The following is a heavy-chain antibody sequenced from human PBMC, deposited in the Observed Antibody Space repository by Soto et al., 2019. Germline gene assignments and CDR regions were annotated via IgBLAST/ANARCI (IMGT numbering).Heavy chain of an antibody. CDR2: INHSGST. Sequence: QVQLQQWGAGLLKPSETLSLTCAVYGGSFSGYYWSWIRQPPGKGLEWIGEINHSGSTNYNPSLKSRVTISVDTSKNQFSLKLSSVTAADTAVYYCASTAVVPGGLSIYYFDCWGQGTLVTVSS. V-gene: IGHV4-34*01. CDR3: ASTAVVPGGLSIYYFDC. D-gene: IGHD2-2*01. J-gene: IGHJ4*02. CDR1: GGSFSGYY.